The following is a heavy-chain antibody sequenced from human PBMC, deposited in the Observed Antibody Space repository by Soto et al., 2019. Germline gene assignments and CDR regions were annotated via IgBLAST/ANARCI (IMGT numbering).Heavy chain of an antibody. J-gene: IGHJ2*01. CDR2: IIPALGTA. CDR1: GGTFSSHT. CDR3: ARPDFGDDWYFDL. Sequence: QDQLVQSGAEVKKPGSSVKVSCKASGGTFSSHTFSWVRQAPGQGLEWMGIIIPALGTATYAQKFQGRVTITADESATTVYMELNSLRSEDTAVYYCARPDFGDDWYFDLWGRGTLVTVSS. V-gene: IGHV1-69*08. D-gene: IGHD4-17*01.